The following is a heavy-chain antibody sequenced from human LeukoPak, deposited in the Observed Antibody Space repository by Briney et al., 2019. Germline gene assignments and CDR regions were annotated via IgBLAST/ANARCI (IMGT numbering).Heavy chain of an antibody. CDR2: IYYSGST. CDR3: ARPVSSGWSYWFDP. J-gene: IGHJ5*02. Sequence: SETLSLTCTVSGGSISSSSYYWGWIRQPPGKGLEWIGSIYYSGSTYYNPSLKSRVTISVDTSKNQFSLKLSSVTAADTAVYYCARPVSSGWSYWFDPWGQGTLVTVSS. V-gene: IGHV4-39*01. CDR1: GGSISSSSYY. D-gene: IGHD6-19*01.